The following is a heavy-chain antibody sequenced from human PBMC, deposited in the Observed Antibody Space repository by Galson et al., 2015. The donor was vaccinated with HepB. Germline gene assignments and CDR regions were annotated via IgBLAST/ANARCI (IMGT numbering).Heavy chain of an antibody. Sequence: SVKVSCKASGGTFSSYAISWVRQAPGQGLEWMGGIIPIFGTANYAQKFQGRVTITADESTSTAYMELSSLRSEDTAVYYCARAALPARYCSSTSCYKWRPFDDWGQGTLVTVSS. V-gene: IGHV1-69*13. CDR1: GGTFSSYA. CDR3: ARAALPARYCSSTSCYKWRPFDD. CDR2: IIPIFGTA. D-gene: IGHD2-2*02. J-gene: IGHJ4*02.